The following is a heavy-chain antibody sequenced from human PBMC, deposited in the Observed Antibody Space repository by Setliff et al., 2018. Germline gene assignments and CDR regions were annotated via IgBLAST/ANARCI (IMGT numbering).Heavy chain of an antibody. Sequence: SETLSLTCSVSGGSISSYFWNWVRQPAGKGLEWIGRIYSNENTNYNPSLKSRVTMSIDTSKNQLSLKLSSVTAADTAVYYCARDQWVRSPPLYFSYSMDVWGQGTTVTVSS. CDR2: IYSNENT. V-gene: IGHV4-4*07. CDR1: GGSISSYF. CDR3: ARDQWVRSPPLYFSYSMDV. D-gene: IGHD5-12*01. J-gene: IGHJ6*02.